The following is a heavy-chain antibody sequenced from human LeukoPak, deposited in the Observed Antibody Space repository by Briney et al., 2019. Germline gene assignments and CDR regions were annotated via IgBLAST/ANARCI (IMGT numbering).Heavy chain of an antibody. CDR2: IRYDGSNK. V-gene: IGHV3-30*02. J-gene: IGHJ4*02. CDR3: AKDASRYCSGGSCYSAGY. D-gene: IGHD2-15*01. CDR1: GFTFSSYG. Sequence: GGSLRLSCAASGFTFSSYGMHWVRQAPGKGLEWVAFIRYDGSNKYYADSVKGRFTISRDNSKNTLYLQMNSLRAEDTAVYYCAKDASRYCSGGSCYSAGYWGQGTLVTVSS.